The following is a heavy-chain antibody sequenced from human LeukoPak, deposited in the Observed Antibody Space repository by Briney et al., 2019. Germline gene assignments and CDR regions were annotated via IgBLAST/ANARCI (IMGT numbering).Heavy chain of an antibody. D-gene: IGHD6-13*01. CDR2: INPNSGGT. Sequence: ASVKVSCKASGYTFTGYYMHWVRQAPGQGLEWMGWINPNSGGTNYAQKFQGRVTMTRDTSISTAYMELSRLRSDDTAVYYCAREGTFSSPRNWFDPWGQGTLVTVSS. CDR3: AREGTFSSPRNWFDP. V-gene: IGHV1-2*02. CDR1: GYTFTGYY. J-gene: IGHJ5*02.